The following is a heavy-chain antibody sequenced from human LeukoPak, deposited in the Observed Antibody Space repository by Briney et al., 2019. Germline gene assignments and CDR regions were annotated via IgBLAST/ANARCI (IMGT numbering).Heavy chain of an antibody. CDR3: ARVRDGSNYYYYYMDV. V-gene: IGHV4-4*07. D-gene: IGHD5-24*01. CDR2: IYTSGST. CDR1: GGSISSYY. J-gene: IGHJ6*03. Sequence: PSETLSLTCTVSGGSISSYYWSWLRQPAGKGLEWIGRIYTSGSTNYNPSLQSRVTMLVDTSKTPFSLKLSSVTAADTAVYYCARVRDGSNYYYYYMDVWGKGTTVTISS.